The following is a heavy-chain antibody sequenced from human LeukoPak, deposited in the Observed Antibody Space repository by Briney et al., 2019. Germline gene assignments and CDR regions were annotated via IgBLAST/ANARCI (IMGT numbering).Heavy chain of an antibody. CDR3: ARQDYGDYVVDY. V-gene: IGHV4-39*01. J-gene: IGHJ4*02. CDR2: IYYSGST. CDR1: GGSISSSSYY. D-gene: IGHD4-17*01. Sequence: SETLSLTCTVSGGSISSSSYYWGWIRQPPGKGLESIGSIYYSGSTYYNPSLKSRVTISVDTSKNQFSLKLSSVTAADTAVYYCARQDYGDYVVDYWGQGTLVTVSS.